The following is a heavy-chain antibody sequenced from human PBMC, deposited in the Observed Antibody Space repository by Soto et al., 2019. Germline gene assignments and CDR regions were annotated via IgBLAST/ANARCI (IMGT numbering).Heavy chain of an antibody. V-gene: IGHV1-18*01. CDR1: GYSFTAYG. D-gene: IGHD2-21*01. CDR2: ISTDNGNT. Sequence: QIYLVQSGAEVREPGASVKVSCKASGYSFTAYGISWVRQAPGQGLEWMGWISTDNGNTNYAHNLQGRVSMTTEPSTSTAYMELWSLGSDDTAVYYCARDVPDTNLFFYYYGMDVWGQGTTVTVSS. J-gene: IGHJ6*02. CDR3: ARDVPDTNLFFYYYGMDV.